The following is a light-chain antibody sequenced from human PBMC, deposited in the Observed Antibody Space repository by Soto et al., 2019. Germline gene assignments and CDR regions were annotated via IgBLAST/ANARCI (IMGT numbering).Light chain of an antibody. J-gene: IGKJ5*01. CDR3: QQSYSTPRT. CDR2: DAS. V-gene: IGKV1-13*02. CDR1: QGISSA. Sequence: AIQLTQSPSSLSASVGDRVTITCRASQGISSALAWYQQKPGKAPKLLIYDASSLESGVPSRFSGSGSGTDFTLTISSLQPEDFATYYCQQSYSTPRTFGQGTRLEIK.